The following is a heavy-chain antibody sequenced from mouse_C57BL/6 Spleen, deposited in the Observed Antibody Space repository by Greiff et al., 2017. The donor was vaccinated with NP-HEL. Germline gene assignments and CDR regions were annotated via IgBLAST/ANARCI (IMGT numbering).Heavy chain of an antibody. CDR3: ARGGSSYWFAY. J-gene: IGHJ3*01. V-gene: IGHV1-69*01. CDR2: IDPSDSYT. D-gene: IGHD1-1*01. CDR1: GYTFTSYW. Sequence: VQLQQPGAELVMPGASVKLSCKASGYTFTSYWMHWVKQRPGQGLEWIGEIDPSDSYTNYNQKFKGKSTLTVDKSSSTAYMQLSSLTSEDSAVYYCARGGSSYWFAYWGQGTLVTVSA.